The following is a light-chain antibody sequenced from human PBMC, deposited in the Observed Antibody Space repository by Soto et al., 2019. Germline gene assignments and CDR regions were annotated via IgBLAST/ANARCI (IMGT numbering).Light chain of an antibody. V-gene: IGKV1-5*03. CDR2: QAS. Sequence: DIQMTQSPSTLSASVGDRVSITCRASQSISRKLAWYQQKPGKAPNLLIYQASNLETGVPSRFTGSGSGAAFTLTIVSLKPDDLATYYCLQSQSYWTFGQGTKVEVK. CDR3: LQSQSYWT. J-gene: IGKJ1*01. CDR1: QSISRK.